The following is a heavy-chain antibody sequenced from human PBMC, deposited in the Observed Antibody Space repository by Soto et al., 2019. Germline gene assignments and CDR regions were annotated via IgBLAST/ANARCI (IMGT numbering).Heavy chain of an antibody. Sequence: SETLSLTCAVYGGSFSGYYWSWIRQPPGKGLEWIGEINHSGSTNYNPSLKSRVTISVDTSKNQFSLKLSSVTAADTAVYYCARGPDGSSYGMDVWGQGTTVTVSS. CDR3: ARGPDGSSYGMDV. J-gene: IGHJ6*02. CDR1: GGSFSGYY. CDR2: INHSGST. D-gene: IGHD1-26*01. V-gene: IGHV4-34*01.